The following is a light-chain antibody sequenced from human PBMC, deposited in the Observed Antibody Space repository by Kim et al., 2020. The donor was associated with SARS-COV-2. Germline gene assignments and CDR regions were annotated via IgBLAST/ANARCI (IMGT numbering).Light chain of an antibody. CDR3: GSYTSSHTMV. Sequence: QSSSISCSGTSSAVGGYDYVSWYQQHPGKAPILMFYDVSNRPSGVSNRFSGSKSGKTGSLTISGLQAEDEAEYYCGSYTSSHTMVFGGGTQLTVL. CDR1: SSAVGGYDY. J-gene: IGLJ2*01. V-gene: IGLV2-14*04. CDR2: DVS.